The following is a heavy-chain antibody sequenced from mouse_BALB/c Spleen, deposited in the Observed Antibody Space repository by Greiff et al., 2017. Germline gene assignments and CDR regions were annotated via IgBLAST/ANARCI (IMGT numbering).Heavy chain of an antibody. J-gene: IGHJ4*01. Sequence: QVQLQQSGPGLVAPSQSLSITCTVSGFSLTGYGVNWVRQPPGKGLEWLGMIWGDGSTDYNSALKSRLSISKDNSKSQVFLKMNSLQTDDTARYYCARDGSLLWFFMDYWGQGTSVTVSS. CDR1: GFSLTGYG. V-gene: IGHV2-6-7*01. D-gene: IGHD2-9*01. CDR3: ARDGSLLWFFMDY. CDR2: IWGDGST.